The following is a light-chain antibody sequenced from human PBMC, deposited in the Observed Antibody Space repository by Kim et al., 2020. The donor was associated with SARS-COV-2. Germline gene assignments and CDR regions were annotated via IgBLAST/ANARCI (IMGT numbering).Light chain of an antibody. CDR2: GAS. J-gene: IGKJ1*01. CDR3: QQANNFPWT. V-gene: IGKV1-12*01. Sequence: GSVGDRVTITCRASQDINTRLAWYQQKPGMVPKLLIDGASSLQSGVPSRFSGSGSGTDFTLTIWSLQPEDFATYYCQQANNFPWTFGQGTKVDIK. CDR1: QDINTR.